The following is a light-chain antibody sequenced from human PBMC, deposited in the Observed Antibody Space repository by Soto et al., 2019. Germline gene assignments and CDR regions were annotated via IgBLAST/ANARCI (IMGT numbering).Light chain of an antibody. CDR3: RSYTSSRTLV. V-gene: IGLV2-14*01. CDR2: EVS. J-gene: IGLJ3*02. Sequence: QSALTQPASVSGSPGQSITISCTGNSSDVGLYNYVSWYQQHPGKASKLMIYEVSNRPPGVSNRFSGAKSGNTASLTISGLEAEDESDYYCRSYTSSRTLVFGGGTKVTVL. CDR1: SSDVGLYNY.